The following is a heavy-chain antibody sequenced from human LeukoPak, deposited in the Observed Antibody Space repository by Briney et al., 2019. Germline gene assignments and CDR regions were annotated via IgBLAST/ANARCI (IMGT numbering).Heavy chain of an antibody. J-gene: IGHJ6*03. CDR3: ARTVTTSYYYYYYMDV. V-gene: IGHV4-61*02. CDR1: GGSISSGSYY. Sequence: PSGTLSLTCTVSGGSISSGSYYWSWIRQPAGKGLEWIGRIYTSGSTNYNPSLKSRVTISVDTSKNQFSLKLSSVTAADTAVYYCARTVTTSYYYYYYMDVWGKGTTVTISS. D-gene: IGHD4-17*01. CDR2: IYTSGST.